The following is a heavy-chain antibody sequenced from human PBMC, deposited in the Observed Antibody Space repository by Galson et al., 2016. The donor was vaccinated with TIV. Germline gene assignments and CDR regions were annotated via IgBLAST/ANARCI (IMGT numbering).Heavy chain of an antibody. D-gene: IGHD2-15*01. CDR3: ASGVVAHTYYFYGMDV. CDR2: IRYDGSRR. V-gene: IGHV3-30*02. CDR1: GFTFSSFG. Sequence: LRLSCAASGFTFSSFGMHWVRQAPGKGLEWVALIRYDGSRRYYADSVKGRFTISRDDSKNTLYLQMNGLRRDDSAVYYCASGVVAHTYYFYGMDVWGQGITVTVSS. J-gene: IGHJ6*02.